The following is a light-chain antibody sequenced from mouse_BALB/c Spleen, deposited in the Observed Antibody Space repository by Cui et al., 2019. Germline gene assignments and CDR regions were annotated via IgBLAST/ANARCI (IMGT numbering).Light chain of an antibody. CDR3: QQRSSYPLT. Sequence: QIVITQSPAIMSASPGEKVTITCSASSSVSYMHWFQQKPGTSPKLWIYITSNLASGVPARFSGSGSGTSYSLTISRMEAEDAATYYCQQRSSYPLTFGAGTKLELK. V-gene: IGKV4-57*01. J-gene: IGKJ5*01. CDR2: ITS. CDR1: SSVSY.